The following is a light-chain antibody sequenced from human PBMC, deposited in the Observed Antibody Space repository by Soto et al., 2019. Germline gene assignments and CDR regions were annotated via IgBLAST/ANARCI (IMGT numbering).Light chain of an antibody. CDR3: RSYANGLV. CDR1: STDIDGYSC. J-gene: IGLJ1*01. Sequence: QSVLTQPASVSGSPGQSITISCSGTSTDIDGYSCVSWYQQHPGKAPKLMIYEVRNRPSGVSNRFSGSKSGNTASLTISGLQAEDEADYYCRSYANGLVFGTGTKLTVL. V-gene: IGLV2-14*01. CDR2: EVR.